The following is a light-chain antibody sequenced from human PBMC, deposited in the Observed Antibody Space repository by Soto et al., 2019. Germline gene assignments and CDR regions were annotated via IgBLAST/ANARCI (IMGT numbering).Light chain of an antibody. CDR1: SNDVGAYDY. J-gene: IGLJ3*02. CDR2: EVT. CDR3: SSYRGSSTLT. Sequence: QSVVTQPASVSGSPGQSITISCTGTSNDVGAYDYVSWYQQHPGKAPKLIIYEVTYRPSGVSNRFSGSQSGNTASLTISGLQAEDEADYYCSSYRGSSTLTFGGGTKVTVL. V-gene: IGLV2-14*01.